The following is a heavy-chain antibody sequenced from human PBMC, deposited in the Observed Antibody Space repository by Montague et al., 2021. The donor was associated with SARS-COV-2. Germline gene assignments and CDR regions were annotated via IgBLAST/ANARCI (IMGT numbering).Heavy chain of an antibody. CDR1: GGSISSSSYY. V-gene: IGHV4-39*07. CDR2: IYYSGST. J-gene: IGHJ4*02. D-gene: IGHD3-22*01. CDR3: AREGGRLFPGSYYFDY. Sequence: SETLSLTCTVSGGSISSSSYYWGWIRQPPGKGLEWIGRIYYSGSTXYNPSLKSRGTISVDTSKNQFSLKLSSVTASDTAVYYCAREGGRLFPGSYYFDYWGQGTLVTVSS.